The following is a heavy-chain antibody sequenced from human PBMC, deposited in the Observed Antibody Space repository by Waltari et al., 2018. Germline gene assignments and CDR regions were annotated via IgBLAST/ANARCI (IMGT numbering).Heavy chain of an antibody. J-gene: IGHJ5*02. Sequence: QVQLVQSGAEVKKPGASVKVSCKASGYTFNSYDIYWVRQATGQGPEWMGWMNPNRGNTGYAQKFQDRVTMTTNTSISTAYMELSSLTSEDTAVYYCARGAATGKGANWFDPWGQGTLVTVSS. D-gene: IGHD6-13*01. V-gene: IGHV1-8*01. CDR2: MNPNRGNT. CDR3: ARGAATGKGANWFDP. CDR1: GYTFNSYD.